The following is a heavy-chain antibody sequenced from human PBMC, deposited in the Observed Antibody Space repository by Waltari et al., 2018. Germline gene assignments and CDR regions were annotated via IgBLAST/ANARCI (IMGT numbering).Heavy chain of an antibody. CDR3: ARERIDGYNYPDAFDI. Sequence: QVQLQESGPGLVKPSETLSLTCTVSGGSISSYYWSWIRQPPGKGLELIGYIYYSGSTNYNPALKSRVTISVATSKNQFSLKLSSVTAADTAVYYCARERIDGYNYPDAFDIWGQGTMVTVSS. CDR1: GGSISSYY. CDR2: IYYSGST. V-gene: IGHV4-59*01. J-gene: IGHJ3*02. D-gene: IGHD5-12*01.